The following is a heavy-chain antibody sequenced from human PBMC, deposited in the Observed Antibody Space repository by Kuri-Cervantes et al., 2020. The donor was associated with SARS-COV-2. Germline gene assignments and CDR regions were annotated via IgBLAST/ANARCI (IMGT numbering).Heavy chain of an antibody. CDR3: ARGRWELTPFDY. Sequence: GESLKISCAASGFTFSSYAMSWVRQAPGKGLEWVSAISGSGGSTYYADSVKGRFTISRDNSKNTLYLQMDSLRVDDTAVYYCARGRWELTPFDYWGEGTLVTVSS. V-gene: IGHV3-23*01. D-gene: IGHD1-26*01. J-gene: IGHJ4*02. CDR1: GFTFSSYA. CDR2: ISGSGGST.